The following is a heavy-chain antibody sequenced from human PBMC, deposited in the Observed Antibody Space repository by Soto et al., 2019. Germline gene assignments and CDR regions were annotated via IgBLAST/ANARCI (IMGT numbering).Heavy chain of an antibody. Sequence: SGPTLVNPTQTLTLTCTFSGFSLSTSGMRVSWIRQPPGKALEWLARIDWDDDKFYSTSLKTRLTISKDTSKNQVVLTMTNMDPVDPATYLCARIPYTAMAPCDAFAIWWQGTAVTVSS. CDR1: GFSLSTSGMR. D-gene: IGHD5-18*01. CDR3: ARIPYTAMAPCDAFAI. CDR2: IDWDDDK. J-gene: IGHJ3*02. V-gene: IGHV2-70*04.